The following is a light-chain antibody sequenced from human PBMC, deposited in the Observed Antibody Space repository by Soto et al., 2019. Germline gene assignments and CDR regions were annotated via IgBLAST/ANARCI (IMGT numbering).Light chain of an antibody. V-gene: IGKV2D-29*01. J-gene: IGKJ4*01. CDR1: QSLLHSDGKTY. CDR2: DVS. CDR3: MQSVQFPLT. Sequence: EIVMTQTPLSLSVTPGQPASISCRSSQSLLHSDGKTYLYWYLQKPGQPQHLLIYDVSKRFSGVPDRVSGRGSGTEFTLQISRVEAEDVGVYYCMQSVQFPLTFGGGTKVEIK.